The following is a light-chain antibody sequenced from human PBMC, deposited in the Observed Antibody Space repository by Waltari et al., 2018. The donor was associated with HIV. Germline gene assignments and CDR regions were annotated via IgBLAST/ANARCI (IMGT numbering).Light chain of an antibody. V-gene: IGLV1-47*01. CDR3: VVWDDSLSGVV. CDR1: STTTGSHT. J-gene: IGLJ2*01. CDR2: RYN. Sequence: QSVVTHSPSPSGTPRQSLTVPCSGTSTTTGSHTLFWYRHLPGTAPKLLIYRYNQRPSGVPDRISGSRSGTSASLAISGLRSEDEAVYDCVVWDDSLSGVVFGGGTSLTVL.